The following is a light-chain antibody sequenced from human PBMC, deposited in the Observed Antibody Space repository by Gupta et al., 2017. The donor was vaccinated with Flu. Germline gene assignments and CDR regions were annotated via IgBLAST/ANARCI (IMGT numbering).Light chain of an antibody. J-gene: IGKJ1*01. CDR3: QQTCSTFVT. Sequence: EIQMTKSPSYLSASVGDRVTITCRTSQSISSSLNGYQQKPGKAPKLLIYAASSLQSGVRSRFSGSSSGTDFTLTISSLLPEDFATYYCQQTCSTFVTFGQGTKVEIK. V-gene: IGKV1-39*01. CDR1: QSISSS. CDR2: AAS.